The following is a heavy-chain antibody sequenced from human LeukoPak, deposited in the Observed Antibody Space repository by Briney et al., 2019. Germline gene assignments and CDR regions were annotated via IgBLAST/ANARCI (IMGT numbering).Heavy chain of an antibody. CDR3: ASFDYGDVSY. J-gene: IGHJ4*02. CDR2: IYYSGST. CDR1: GGSISSYY. D-gene: IGHD4-17*01. Sequence: PSETRSLTCTVSGGSISSYYWSWIRQPPGKGLEWIGYIYYSGSTNYNPSLKSRVTISVDTSKNQFSLKLSSVTAADTAVYYCASFDYGDVSYWGQGTLVTVSS. V-gene: IGHV4-59*01.